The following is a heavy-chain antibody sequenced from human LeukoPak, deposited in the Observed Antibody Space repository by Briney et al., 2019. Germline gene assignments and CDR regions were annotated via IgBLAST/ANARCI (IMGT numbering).Heavy chain of an antibody. J-gene: IGHJ6*03. CDR1: GYTFTSYD. CDR3: ARARRKVGINYYYYMDV. Sequence: ASVKVSCKASGYTFTSYDINWARQATGQGLEWMGWMNPNSGNTGYAQKFQGRVTMTRNTSISTAYMELSSLRSEDTAVYYCARARRKVGINYYYYMDVWGKGTTVTVSS. CDR2: MNPNSGNT. D-gene: IGHD1-14*01. V-gene: IGHV1-8*01.